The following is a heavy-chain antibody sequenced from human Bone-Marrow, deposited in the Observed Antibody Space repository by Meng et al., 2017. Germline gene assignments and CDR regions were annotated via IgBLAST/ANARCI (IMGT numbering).Heavy chain of an antibody. CDR2: IYYSGST. V-gene: IGHV4-31*01. CDR1: GGSISSGGYY. CDR3: AREASPEYYFDY. J-gene: IGHJ4*02. Sequence: QVQLQASGPGLVKPSQTLSLTCNVSGGSISSGGYYWSWIRQHPGKGLEWIGYIYYSGSTYYNPSLKSLVTISVDTSKNQFSLKLSSVTAADTAVYYCAREASPEYYFDYWGQGTLVTVSS. D-gene: IGHD1-14*01.